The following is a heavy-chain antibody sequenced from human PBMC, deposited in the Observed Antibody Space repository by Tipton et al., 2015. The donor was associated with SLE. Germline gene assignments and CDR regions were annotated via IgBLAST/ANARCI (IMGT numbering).Heavy chain of an antibody. D-gene: IGHD4-17*01. CDR2: IYYSGST. Sequence: TLSLTCTVSGGSISSHYWSWIRQPPGKGLEWIGYIYYSGSTNYNPSLKSRVTISVDTSKNQFSLKLSSVTAADTAVYYCASGGPTTVTTDFDYWGQGTLVTVSS. J-gene: IGHJ4*02. CDR3: ASGGPTTVTTDFDY. CDR1: GGSISSHY. V-gene: IGHV4-59*11.